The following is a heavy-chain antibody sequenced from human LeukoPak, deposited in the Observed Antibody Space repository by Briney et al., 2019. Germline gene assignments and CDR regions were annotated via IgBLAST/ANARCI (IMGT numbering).Heavy chain of an antibody. D-gene: IGHD3-10*01. Sequence: GASVKVSCKASGYTFTGYYMHWVRQAPGQGLEWVGWINPNSGGTNSAQKFQGRVTMTRDTSISTAYMELISPRSDDTAGYYCARGAVGITMVRGRTNYYFYMDVWGKGTTVTVSS. CDR3: ARGAVGITMVRGRTNYYFYMDV. CDR2: INPNSGGT. CDR1: GYTFTGYY. V-gene: IGHV1-2*02. J-gene: IGHJ6*03.